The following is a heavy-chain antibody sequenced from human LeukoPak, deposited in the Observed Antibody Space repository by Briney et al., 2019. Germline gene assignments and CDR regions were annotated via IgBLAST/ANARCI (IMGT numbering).Heavy chain of an antibody. CDR1: GGSFSGYY. Sequence: SETLSLTCAVYGGSFSGYYWSWIRQPPGKGLEWIGEINHSGSTNYNPSLKSRVTISVDTSKNQFSLKLSSVTAADTAVYYCARGVRIAYGMDVWGKGTTVTVSS. CDR3: ARGVRIAYGMDV. J-gene: IGHJ6*04. D-gene: IGHD6-13*01. V-gene: IGHV4-34*01. CDR2: INHSGST.